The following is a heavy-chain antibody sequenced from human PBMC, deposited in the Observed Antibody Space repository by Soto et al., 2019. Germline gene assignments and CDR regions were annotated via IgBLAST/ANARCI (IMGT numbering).Heavy chain of an antibody. Sequence: QVQLVESGGGVVQPGRSLRLSCAASGFTFNNYGMHWVRQAPGKGLEWLAVIWNDGSDSSYANSVKGRFTISRDNSKNTLFMQMSSLRADDTAVYYCARRQIPPPTRGAANARGAMDVWGQGTTVTVSS. CDR1: GFTFNNYG. CDR2: IWNDGSDS. V-gene: IGHV3-33*01. CDR3: ARRQIPPPTRGAANARGAMDV. J-gene: IGHJ6*02. D-gene: IGHD6-13*01.